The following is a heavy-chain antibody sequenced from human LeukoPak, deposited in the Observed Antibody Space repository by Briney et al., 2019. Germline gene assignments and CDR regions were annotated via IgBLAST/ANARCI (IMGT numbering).Heavy chain of an antibody. CDR1: GFTFSSYW. CDR3: ARGDAHGFDF. D-gene: IGHD2-2*01. V-gene: IGHV3-74*01. Sequence: SGGSLRLSCAASGFTFSSYWMHWVRQAPGKGLVWVARIKSDGSSTGYADSVKGRFTNSRDNAKNTLYLQMNSLRGEDTAVYYCARGDAHGFDFWGQGTMVTVSS. J-gene: IGHJ3*01. CDR2: IKSDGSST.